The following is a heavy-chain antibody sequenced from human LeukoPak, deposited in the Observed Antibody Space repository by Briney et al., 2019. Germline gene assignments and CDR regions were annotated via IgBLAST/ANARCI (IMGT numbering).Heavy chain of an antibody. J-gene: IGHJ5*02. Sequence: SETLSLTRTVSGGSISSYYWSWIRQPPGKGLEWIGYIYYSGSTNYNPSPKSRVTISVDTSKNQFSLKLSSVTAADTAVYYCARERYFDWYNWFDPWGQGTLVTVSS. CDR2: IYYSGST. D-gene: IGHD3-9*01. CDR1: GGSISSYY. CDR3: ARERYFDWYNWFDP. V-gene: IGHV4-59*01.